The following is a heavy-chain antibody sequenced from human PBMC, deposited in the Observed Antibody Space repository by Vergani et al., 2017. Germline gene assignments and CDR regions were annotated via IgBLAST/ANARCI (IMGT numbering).Heavy chain of an antibody. D-gene: IGHD1-26*01. J-gene: IGHJ6*03. V-gene: IGHV5-51*01. CDR1: GYSFTSYW. CDR2: IYPGDSDT. Sequence: EVQLVQSGAEVKKPGESLKISCKGSGYSFTSYWIGWVRQMPGKGLEWMGIIYPGDSDTRYSPFFQGQVTISADKSISTAYLQWSSLKASDTAMYYCARLRGATTDPFFWYYYYYMDVWGKGTTVTVSS. CDR3: ARLRGATTDPFFWYYYYYMDV.